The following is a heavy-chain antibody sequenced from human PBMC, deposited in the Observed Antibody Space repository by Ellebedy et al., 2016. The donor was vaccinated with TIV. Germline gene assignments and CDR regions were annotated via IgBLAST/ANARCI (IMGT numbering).Heavy chain of an antibody. D-gene: IGHD5-18*01. CDR3: VKDGPHGYGYPYYFDY. J-gene: IGHJ4*02. CDR2: IKQDGSEK. V-gene: IGHV3-7*01. Sequence: GESLKISCAASGFTVSSNYMSWVRQAPGKGLEWVANIKQDGSEKYYVDSVKGRFTISRDNAKNTLYLQMNSLRAEDTAVYFCVKDGPHGYGYPYYFDYWGQGTLVTVSS. CDR1: GFTVSSNY.